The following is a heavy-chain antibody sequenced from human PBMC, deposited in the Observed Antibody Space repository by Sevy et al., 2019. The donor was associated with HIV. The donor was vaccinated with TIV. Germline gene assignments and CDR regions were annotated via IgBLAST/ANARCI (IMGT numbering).Heavy chain of an antibody. CDR2: ISSSSSTI. CDR1: GFTFSSYS. D-gene: IGHD3-3*01. CDR3: ARDQDDFWSGYYCYYYGMDV. Sequence: GGSLRLSCAASGFTFSSYSMNWIRQAPGKGLEWVSNISSSSSTIYYADSVKGRFTISRDNAKNSLYLQMNSLRAEDTAVYYCARDQDDFWSGYYCYYYGMDVWGQGTTVTVSS. J-gene: IGHJ6*02. V-gene: IGHV3-48*01.